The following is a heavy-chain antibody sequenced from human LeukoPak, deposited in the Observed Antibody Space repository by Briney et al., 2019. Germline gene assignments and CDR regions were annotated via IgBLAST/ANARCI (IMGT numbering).Heavy chain of an antibody. V-gene: IGHV4-61*02. CDR1: GGSLSNGSYY. Sequence: SETLSLTCTLSGGSLSNGSYYWSWIRQPAGKGLEWIGRIYTSGSTNYNPSLKSRVTISVDTSKNQFSLKLSSVTATDTAVYYCARSSSLLLQGYYFDYWGQGTLVTVSS. CDR3: ARSSSLLLQGYYFDY. J-gene: IGHJ4*02. D-gene: IGHD3-22*01. CDR2: IYTSGST.